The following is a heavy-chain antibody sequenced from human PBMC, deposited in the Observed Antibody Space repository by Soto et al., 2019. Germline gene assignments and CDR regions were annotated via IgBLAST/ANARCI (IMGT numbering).Heavy chain of an antibody. D-gene: IGHD3-3*01. CDR1: GYSFTSYD. V-gene: IGHV1-8*01. CDR3: AKLHLRRVEWLSYFYYYMDV. J-gene: IGHJ6*03. Sequence: QVQLVQSGAEVKKPGASVKVSCKASGYSFTSYDINWVRQATGQGLEWMGWMNPNSGNTGYAQKFQGRVTMTRNTSISTADMELSSLRSEDTAVYYCAKLHLRRVEWLSYFYYYMDVWGKGTTVTVSS. CDR2: MNPNSGNT.